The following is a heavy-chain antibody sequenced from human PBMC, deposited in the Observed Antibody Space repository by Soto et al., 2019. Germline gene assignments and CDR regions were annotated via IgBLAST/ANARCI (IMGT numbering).Heavy chain of an antibody. Sequence: QVQLVQSGAEVKKPGASVMLSCRASGYSFTSYYMHWVRQAPGQGLEWLGIINPSGGTTSNAQKFQGRVTMTRDTSTTTVYMELSSLRSEDTAVYYCAGAYGGSCIDYWGQGTLVTVSS. V-gene: IGHV1-46*01. CDR1: GYSFTSYY. CDR2: INPSGGTT. D-gene: IGHD2-15*01. J-gene: IGHJ4*02. CDR3: AGAYGGSCIDY.